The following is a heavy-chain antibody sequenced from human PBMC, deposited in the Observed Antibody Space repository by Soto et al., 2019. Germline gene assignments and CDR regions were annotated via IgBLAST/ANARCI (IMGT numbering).Heavy chain of an antibody. V-gene: IGHV4-59*01. CDR3: SRGRYGDNQVEH. Sequence: PSETLSLTCTVSGGSISSYYWSWIRQPPGKGLEWIGYIYYSGSTNYNPSLKSRVTISVDTSKNQFSLKLSSVTAADTAVYYCSRGRYGDNQVEHCGQGTRVTVSS. CDR1: GGSISSYY. CDR2: IYYSGST. J-gene: IGHJ4*02. D-gene: IGHD2-15*01.